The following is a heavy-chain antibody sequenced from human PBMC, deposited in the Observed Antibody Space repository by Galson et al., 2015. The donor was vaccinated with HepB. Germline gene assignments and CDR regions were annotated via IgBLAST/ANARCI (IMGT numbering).Heavy chain of an antibody. V-gene: IGHV3-66*01. CDR1: GFTVSGNY. CDR3: ARDRLPDAFDI. Sequence: SLRLSCAASGFTVSGNYMSWVRQAPGKGLEWVSVIYSGGSTYYADSVKGRFTISRDNSKNTLYLQMNSLRAEDTAVYYCARDRLPDAFDIWGQGTMVTVSS. CDR2: IYSGGST. D-gene: IGHD6-6*01. J-gene: IGHJ3*02.